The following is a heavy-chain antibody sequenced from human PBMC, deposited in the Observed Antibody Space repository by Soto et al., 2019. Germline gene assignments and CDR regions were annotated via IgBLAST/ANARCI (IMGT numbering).Heavy chain of an antibody. V-gene: IGHV3-74*01. CDR2: INSDGSST. Sequence: EVQLVESGGGLVQPGGSLRLSCAASGFTFSSYWMHWVRQAPGKGLVWVSRINSDGSSTSYADSVKGRFTISRDNAKNPLYLQMNSLRAEDTAVYYCARGFYDSSGYCSTVDYWGQGTLVTVSS. CDR1: GFTFSSYW. CDR3: ARGFYDSSGYCSTVDY. D-gene: IGHD3-22*01. J-gene: IGHJ4*02.